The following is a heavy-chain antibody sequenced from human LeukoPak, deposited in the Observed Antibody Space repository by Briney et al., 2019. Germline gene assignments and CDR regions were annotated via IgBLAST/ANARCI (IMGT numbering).Heavy chain of an antibody. D-gene: IGHD6-13*01. CDR1: GGSISSKGYY. CDR3: ARGQDSSSWYGGVLFQH. V-gene: IGHV4-39*07. CDR2: INHSGST. J-gene: IGHJ1*01. Sequence: SETLSLTCTVSGGSISSKGYYWGWIRQPPGKGLEWIGEINHSGSTNYNPSLKSRVTISVDTSKNQFSLKLSSVTAADTAVYYCARGQDSSSWYGGVLFQHWGQGTLVTVSS.